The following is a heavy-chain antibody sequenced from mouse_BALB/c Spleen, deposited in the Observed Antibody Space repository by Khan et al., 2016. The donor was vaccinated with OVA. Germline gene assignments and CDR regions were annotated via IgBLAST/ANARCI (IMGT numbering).Heavy chain of an antibody. D-gene: IGHD1-2*01. V-gene: IGHV3-2*02. J-gene: IGHJ2*01. CDR3: VRTARIKY. CDR2: ISYSGST. Sequence: VQLKESGPGLVKPSQSLSLTCTVTGYSITSGYGRNWIRQFPGNKLEWMGYISYSGSTNYNPSLKSRISITRDTSKNQFFLQLNSVTTEDTATYYCVRTARIKYWGQGTTLTVSS. CDR1: GYSITSGYG.